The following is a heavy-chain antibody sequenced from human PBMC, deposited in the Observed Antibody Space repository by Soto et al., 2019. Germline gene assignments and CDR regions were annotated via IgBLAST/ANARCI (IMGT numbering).Heavy chain of an antibody. D-gene: IGHD3-3*01. J-gene: IGHJ5*02. CDR3: ARDRPADITIFGVVIQTNWFDP. CDR2: IYHSGST. V-gene: IGHV4-38-2*02. Sequence: SETLSLTCAVSGYSISSGYYWGWIRQPPGKGLEWIGSIYHSGSTYYNPSLKSRVTISVDTSKNQFSLKLSSVTAADTAVYYCARDRPADITIFGVVIQTNWFDPWGQGTLATVS. CDR1: GYSISSGYY.